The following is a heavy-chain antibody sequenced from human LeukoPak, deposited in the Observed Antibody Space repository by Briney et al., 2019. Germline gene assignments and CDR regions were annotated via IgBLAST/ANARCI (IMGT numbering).Heavy chain of an antibody. CDR2: INAGNGNT. D-gene: IGHD1-26*01. CDR3: ASPKRSGSYYWFDP. CDR1: GYTFTSDA. J-gene: IGHJ5*02. Sequence: ASVKVSCKASGYTFTSDAMHWVRQAPGQRLELMGGINAGNGNTKYSQKFQGRVTITRDTSASTAYMELSSLRSEDTAVYYCASPKRSGSYYWFDPWGQGTLVTVSS. V-gene: IGHV1-3*01.